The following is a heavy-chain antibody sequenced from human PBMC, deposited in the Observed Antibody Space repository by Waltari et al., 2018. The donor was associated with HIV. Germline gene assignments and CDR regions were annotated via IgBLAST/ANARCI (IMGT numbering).Heavy chain of an antibody. D-gene: IGHD3-3*01. CDR2: ISSTSSFI. CDR3: ASEDFWSGPHY. V-gene: IGHV3-21*01. Sequence: EVQLVESGGGLVKPGGSLILSCVASGFTFNTFSMKWARQAPGKGLEWVSSISSTSSFIYYADSVKGRFTISRDNAKNSLYLQINNLRAEDTAVYYCASEDFWSGPHYWGQGTLVTVSS. J-gene: IGHJ4*02. CDR1: GFTFNTFS.